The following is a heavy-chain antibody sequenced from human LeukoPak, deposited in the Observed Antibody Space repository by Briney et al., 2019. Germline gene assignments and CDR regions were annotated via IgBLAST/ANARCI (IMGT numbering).Heavy chain of an antibody. D-gene: IGHD4-17*01. V-gene: IGHV1-8*01. CDR3: ARGVLDYGDYFFDY. CDR1: GYTFTSYD. Sequence: ASVKVSCKASGYTFTSYDINWVRQATGQGLEWMGWMNPNSGNTGYAQKFQGRVTMTRNTSISTAYMELSSLRSEDTAVYYCARGVLDYGDYFFDYWGQGTLVTVSS. J-gene: IGHJ4*02. CDR2: MNPNSGNT.